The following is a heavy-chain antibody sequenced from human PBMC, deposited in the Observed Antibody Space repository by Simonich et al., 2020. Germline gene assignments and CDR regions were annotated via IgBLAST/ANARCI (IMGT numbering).Heavy chain of an antibody. V-gene: IGHV1-18*01. CDR2: LSAYNGNT. CDR1: GYTFTSYG. Sequence: QVQLVQSGAEVKKPGASVKVSCKASGYTFTSYGISWVRQAPGQGLAWMGWLSAYNGNTTYAQKLHGRVTMTTDTATSTAYMELRSLRSDDTAVYYCARASRGTWWYYYFDYWGQGTLVTVSS. D-gene: IGHD2-15*01. CDR3: ARASRGTWWYYYFDY. J-gene: IGHJ4*02.